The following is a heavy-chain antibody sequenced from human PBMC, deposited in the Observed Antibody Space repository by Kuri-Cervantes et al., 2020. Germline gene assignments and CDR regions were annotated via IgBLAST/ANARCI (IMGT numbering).Heavy chain of an antibody. CDR1: GGSFSGYY. V-gene: IGHV4-34*01. Sequence: SETLSLTCAVYGGSFSGYYWSWIRQPPGKGLEWIGEINHSGSTSYNPSLKSRVTISVDRSKNQFSLKLSSVTAADTAVYYCARRTWGDYGMDVWGQGTTVTVSS. J-gene: IGHJ6*02. CDR2: INHSGST. CDR3: ARRTWGDYGMDV. D-gene: IGHD3-10*01.